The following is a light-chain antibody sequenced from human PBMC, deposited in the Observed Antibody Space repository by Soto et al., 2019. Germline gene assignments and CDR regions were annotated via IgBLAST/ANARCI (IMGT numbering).Light chain of an antibody. CDR1: QSISSW. CDR2: DAS. J-gene: IGKJ1*01. CDR3: QLYNSYSPGT. V-gene: IGKV1-5*01. Sequence: DIQMTQSPSTLSASVGDRVTITCRASQSISSWLAWYQQKPGKAPKVLIYDASSLESGVPSRFSGSGSGTEFTLTISSLQPDDFATYYCQLYNSYSPGTFGQGAKVDI.